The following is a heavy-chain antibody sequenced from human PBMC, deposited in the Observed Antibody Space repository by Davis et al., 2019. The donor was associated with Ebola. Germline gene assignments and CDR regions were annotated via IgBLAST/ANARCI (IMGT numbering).Heavy chain of an antibody. CDR2: IKSKTDGGTA. Sequence: GESLKISCAASGFTFSNAWMSWVRQAPGKGLEWVGRIKSKTDGGTADYAAPVKGRFTISRDDSKNKLYLQMNSLKTEDTAVYYCTTLSTVTTMYFDLWGRGTLVTVSS. CDR1: GFTFSNAW. J-gene: IGHJ2*01. V-gene: IGHV3-15*01. D-gene: IGHD4-17*01. CDR3: TTLSTVTTMYFDL.